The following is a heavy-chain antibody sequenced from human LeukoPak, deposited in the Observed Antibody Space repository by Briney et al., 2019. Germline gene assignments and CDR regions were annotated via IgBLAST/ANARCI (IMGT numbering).Heavy chain of an antibody. CDR2: IDPNSGVT. CDR1: GYTFTVYS. CDR3: AVSVQAPAIPAFDY. J-gene: IGHJ4*02. V-gene: IGHV1-2*02. Sequence: ASVKVSCKASGYTFTVYSIHWMRQAPGQGLEWEGRIDPNSGVTNYAQKLQGRVTMTTDTSVSTAYMELSRLTSDDTAVYYCAVSVQAPAIPAFDYWGQGTPVTVSS.